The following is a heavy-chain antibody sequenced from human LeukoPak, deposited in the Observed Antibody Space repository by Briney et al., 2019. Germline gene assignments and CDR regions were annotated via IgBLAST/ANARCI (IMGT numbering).Heavy chain of an antibody. CDR2: IYYSGST. J-gene: IGHJ6*03. V-gene: IGHV4-59*08. CDR1: GGSISSYY. Sequence: SETLSLTCTVSGGSISSYYWSWIRQPPGKGLEWIGYIYYSGSTNYNPSLKSRVTISVDTSKNQFSLRLSSVTAADTAVYYCASTPYYYYYMDVWGKGTTVTVSS. CDR3: ASTPYYYYYMDV.